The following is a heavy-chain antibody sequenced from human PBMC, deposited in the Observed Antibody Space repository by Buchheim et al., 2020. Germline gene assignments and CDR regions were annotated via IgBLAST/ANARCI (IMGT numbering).Heavy chain of an antibody. J-gene: IGHJ3*02. CDR2: ISFDGSNK. D-gene: IGHD2-2*01. V-gene: IGHV3-30*18. Sequence: QVQLVESGGGVVQPGRSLRLSCAASGFTFSSYGMHWVRQAPGKGLEWVAVISFDGSNKYYADSVKGRFTISRDNSKNTLYLQMNSLRAEDTAVYYCAKAAARWGAAFDAFDIWGQGT. CDR1: GFTFSSYG. CDR3: AKAAARWGAAFDAFDI.